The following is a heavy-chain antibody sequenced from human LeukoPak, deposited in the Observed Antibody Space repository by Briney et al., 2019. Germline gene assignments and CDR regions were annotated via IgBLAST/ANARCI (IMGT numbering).Heavy chain of an antibody. CDR3: ARIGSGWYWDY. CDR2: VSSTTKYI. Sequence: GGSLRLSCVASGFSFSSYTMTWVRRAPGKGLEWVSSVSSTTKYIDYADPVKGRFTISRDNAKNSLYLQMNSLRAEDTAVYYCARIGSGWYWDYWGQGTLVTVSS. J-gene: IGHJ4*02. CDR1: GFSFSSYT. D-gene: IGHD6-19*01. V-gene: IGHV3-21*01.